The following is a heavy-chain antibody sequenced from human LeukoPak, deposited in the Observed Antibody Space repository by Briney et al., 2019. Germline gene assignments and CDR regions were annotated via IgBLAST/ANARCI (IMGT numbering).Heavy chain of an antibody. CDR3: ARTAVRRFDY. V-gene: IGHV1-46*01. Sequence: ASVKVSCKASGYTFPSYFMPWVRQAPGQGLEWMGIINPTGGSTTYAQKFQGGVTMTRDTSTSTVYMELSSLRSDDTAVYYCARTAVRRFDYWGQGTLVTVSS. D-gene: IGHD6-6*01. CDR2: INPTGGST. CDR1: GYTFPSYF. J-gene: IGHJ4*02.